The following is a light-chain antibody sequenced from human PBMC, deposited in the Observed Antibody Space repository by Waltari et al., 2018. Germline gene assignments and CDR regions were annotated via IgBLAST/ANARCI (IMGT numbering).Light chain of an antibody. V-gene: IGKV1-17*02. Sequence: DIQMTQSPSSLSASVGDTVTITCRASQGISSYLNWFQQKPGTAPKLLIYASSSLESGVPSRFIGSGSGTEFTLTIRNLQPEDFAAYYCLQHNGYPPTFGQGTKVE. J-gene: IGKJ1*01. CDR1: QGISSY. CDR2: ASS. CDR3: LQHNGYPPT.